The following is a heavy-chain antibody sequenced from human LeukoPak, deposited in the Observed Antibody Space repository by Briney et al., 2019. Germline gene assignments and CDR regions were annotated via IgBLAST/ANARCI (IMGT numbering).Heavy chain of an antibody. CDR3: ARGEMITFGGVIVISTFDI. V-gene: IGHV1-2*02. Sequence: GASVKVSCKTSGYTFTGYYIQWVRQAPGQGREWMGYINPTSGGTNYAQEFQGRVTMTRDTSISTAYMELSRLTSDDTAVYYCARGEMITFGGVIVISTFDIWGQGTMVTVS. J-gene: IGHJ3*02. D-gene: IGHD3-16*02. CDR2: INPTSGGT. CDR1: GYTFTGYY.